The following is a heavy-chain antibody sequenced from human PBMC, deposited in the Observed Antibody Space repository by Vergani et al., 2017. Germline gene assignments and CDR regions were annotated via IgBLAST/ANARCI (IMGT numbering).Heavy chain of an antibody. CDR2: IIPIFGTA. Sequence: QVQLVQSGAEVKKPGASVKVSCKASGYTFSSYAISWVRQAPGQGLEWMGGIIPIFGTANDAQKFQGRVTITADESTSTAYMELSSLRSEDTAVYYCARARGHSPFGEPTLDYYGMDVWGQGTTVTVSS. D-gene: IGHD3-10*01. J-gene: IGHJ6*02. V-gene: IGHV1-69*01. CDR3: ARARGHSPFGEPTLDYYGMDV. CDR1: GYTFSSYA.